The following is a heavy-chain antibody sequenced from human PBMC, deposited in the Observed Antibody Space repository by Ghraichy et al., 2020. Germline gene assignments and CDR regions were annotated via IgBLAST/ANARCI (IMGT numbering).Heavy chain of an antibody. J-gene: IGHJ6*02. CDR2: IVVGSGNT. D-gene: IGHD5-24*01. CDR3: SAVGLDGRYYGMDV. CDR1: GFTFTSSA. Sequence: SVKVSCKASGFTFTSSAVQWVRQARGQRLEWIGWIVVGSGNTNYAQKFQERVTITRDMSTSTAYMELSSLRSEDTAVYYCSAVGLDGRYYGMDVWGQGTTVTVSS. V-gene: IGHV1-58*01.